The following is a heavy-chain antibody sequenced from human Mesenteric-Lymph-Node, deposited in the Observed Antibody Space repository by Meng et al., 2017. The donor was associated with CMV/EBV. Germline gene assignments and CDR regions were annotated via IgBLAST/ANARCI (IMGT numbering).Heavy chain of an antibody. CDR2: INEDGSEK. CDR1: GFTFSHYW. Sequence: GGSLRPSCTTSGFTFSHYWMSWVRQAPGKGLEWVANINEDGSEKYFLDSVKGRFTISRDNAKNSLYLQMNSLRAEDTAVYYCAREDDAFDIWGQGTMVTVSS. V-gene: IGHV3-7*01. CDR3: AREDDAFDI. J-gene: IGHJ3*02.